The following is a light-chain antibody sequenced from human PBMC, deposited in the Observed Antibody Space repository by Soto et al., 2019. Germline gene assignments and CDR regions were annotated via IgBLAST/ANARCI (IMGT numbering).Light chain of an antibody. CDR3: HQYGTSPYT. CDR1: QSVGSSY. CDR2: GAS. V-gene: IGKV3-20*01. Sequence: EIVLTQSPGTLSLSPGERATLSCRASQSVGSSYLAWYQQRPGQAPRLLIYGASSRATGIPARFSGSGSGTDFTLTISRLEPEDFAVYYCHQYGTSPYTFGLGTKLEIK. J-gene: IGKJ2*01.